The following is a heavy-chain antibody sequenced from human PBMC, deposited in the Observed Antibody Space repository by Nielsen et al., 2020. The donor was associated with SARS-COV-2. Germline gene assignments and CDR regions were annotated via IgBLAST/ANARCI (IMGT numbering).Heavy chain of an antibody. CDR1: GFTFDDYG. D-gene: IGHD3-9*01. J-gene: IGHJ6*02. V-gene: IGHV3-21*01. CDR2: ISTSSSYI. CDR3: AAPTTIFYFYGMDV. Sequence: GESLKISCAASGFTFDDYGMSWVRQGPGKGLEWVSSISTSSSYIYYADSVKGRFTISRDNAKNSLYLQMNSLRAEDTAVYYCAAPTTIFYFYGMDVWGQGTTVTVSS.